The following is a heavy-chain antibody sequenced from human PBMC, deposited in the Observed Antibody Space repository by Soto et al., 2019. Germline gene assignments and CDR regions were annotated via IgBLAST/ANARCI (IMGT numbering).Heavy chain of an antibody. Sequence: ASVPVSFLASGYTFTSYYMHWVRQAPGQGLEWMGIINPSGGSTSYAQKFQGRVTMTRDTSTSTVYMELSSLRSEDTAVYYCGRVLIAAAGTLPVFWGQGTPVTVSS. J-gene: IGHJ4*02. V-gene: IGHV1-46*03. D-gene: IGHD6-13*01. CDR3: GRVLIAAAGTLPVF. CDR1: GYTFTSYY. CDR2: INPSGGST.